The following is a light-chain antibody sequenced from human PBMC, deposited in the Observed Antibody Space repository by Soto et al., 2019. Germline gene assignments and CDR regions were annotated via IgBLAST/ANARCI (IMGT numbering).Light chain of an antibody. Sequence: DIQMTQSPSSLSASVGDRVTITCRASQGISNYLAWYQQKPGKVPQLLIYAASTLQSGVPSRFCGSGSGTDFTLTISRLQPEDVATSSCQKYNSAPGTFGQGTRVEIK. CDR2: AAS. V-gene: IGKV1-27*01. CDR1: QGISNY. J-gene: IGKJ1*01. CDR3: QKYNSAPGT.